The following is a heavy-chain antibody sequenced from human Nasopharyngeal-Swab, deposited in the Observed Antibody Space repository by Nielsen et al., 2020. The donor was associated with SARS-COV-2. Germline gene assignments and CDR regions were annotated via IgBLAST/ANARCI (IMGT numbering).Heavy chain of an antibody. D-gene: IGHD1-26*01. V-gene: IGHV3-53*01. CDR3: ARVRQSGAYFPFDS. CDR1: GFTVSSNF. Sequence: GGSLRLCCVASGFTVSSNFVRWVRQAPGKGLGWVSLLKSGGGTFYADSVRGRFTISRDNSRNTVYLQMNSLRAEDTAVYYCARVRQSGAYFPFDSWGLGTLVTVSS. J-gene: IGHJ4*02. CDR2: LKSGGGT.